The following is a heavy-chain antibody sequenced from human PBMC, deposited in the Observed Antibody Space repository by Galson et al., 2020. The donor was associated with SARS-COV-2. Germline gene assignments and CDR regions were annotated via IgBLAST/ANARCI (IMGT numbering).Heavy chain of an antibody. CDR3: VRGRGYCSSTSCYAMFAFDI. Sequence: SETLSLTCTVSGGSISSYYWSWIRQPPGKGLEWIGYIYYSGSTNYNPSLKSRVTISVDTSKNQFSLKLSSVTAADTAVYYCVRGRGYCSSTSCYAMFAFDIWGQGTMVTVSS. CDR1: GGSISSYY. J-gene: IGHJ3*02. V-gene: IGHV4-59*01. D-gene: IGHD2-2*01. CDR2: IYYSGST.